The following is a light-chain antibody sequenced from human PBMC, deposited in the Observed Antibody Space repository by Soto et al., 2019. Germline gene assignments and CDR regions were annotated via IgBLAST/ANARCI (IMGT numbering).Light chain of an antibody. Sequence: DIQMTQSPSSLSASVGDRVTITCRASQSVSTYLNWYQQRPGKAPKLLIFAASSLQSGVPSRSSGSGSGTDFTLTISSLQPEDFATYYCQHSFSTPYTFGQGTKLEIK. CDR3: QHSFSTPYT. CDR1: QSVSTY. CDR2: AAS. J-gene: IGKJ2*01. V-gene: IGKV1-39*01.